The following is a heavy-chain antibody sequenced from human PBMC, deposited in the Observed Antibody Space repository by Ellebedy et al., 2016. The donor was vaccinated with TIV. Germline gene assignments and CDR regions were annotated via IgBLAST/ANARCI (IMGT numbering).Heavy chain of an antibody. J-gene: IGHJ4*02. CDR3: ARGSGDLPFDY. CDR2: ISSSGTYI. V-gene: IGHV3-21*01. D-gene: IGHD4-17*01. Sequence: GESLKISCAASGFTFSSYSKNWVRQAPGKGLEWVSCISSSGTYIYYADSLKGRFTISRDSAKNSLYLQMNSLRAEDTAVYYCARGSGDLPFDYWGQGTLVTVSS. CDR1: GFTFSSYS.